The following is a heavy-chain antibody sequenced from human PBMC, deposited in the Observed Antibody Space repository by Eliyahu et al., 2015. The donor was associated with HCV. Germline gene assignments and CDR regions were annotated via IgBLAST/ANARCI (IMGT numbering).Heavy chain of an antibody. CDR3: AHSSGYYPHY. D-gene: IGHD3-22*01. Sequence: QVQLVESGGGVVQPGRSLRLSCAASEFTFSSYAMHWVRQAPGKGLEWVAVISYDGSNKYYADSVKGRFTISRDNSKNTLYLQMNSLRAEDTAVYYCAHSSGYYPHYWGQGTLVTVSS. CDR1: EFTFSSYA. J-gene: IGHJ4*02. CDR2: ISYDGSNK. V-gene: IGHV3-30-3*01.